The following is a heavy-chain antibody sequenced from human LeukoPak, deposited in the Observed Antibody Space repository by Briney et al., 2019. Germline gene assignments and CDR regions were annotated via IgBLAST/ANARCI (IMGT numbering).Heavy chain of an antibody. Sequence: IPSETLSLTCAVYGGSFSGYYWSWIRQPPGKGLEWIGEINHSGSTNYNPSLKSRVTISVDTSKNQFSLKLSSVTAADTAVYYCARGPLYSSGFTLYNWSDPWGQGTLVTVSS. V-gene: IGHV4-34*01. CDR1: GGSFSGYY. CDR3: ARGPLYSSGFTLYNWSDP. D-gene: IGHD6-19*01. CDR2: INHSGST. J-gene: IGHJ5*02.